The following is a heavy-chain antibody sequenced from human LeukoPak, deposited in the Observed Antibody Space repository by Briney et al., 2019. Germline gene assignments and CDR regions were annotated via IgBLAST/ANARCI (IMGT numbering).Heavy chain of an antibody. Sequence: GGSLRLSCAASGFTFSSYAMHWVRQAPGKGLEWVAVISYDGRNKYYADSVKGRFTISRDNSKNTLYLQMNSLRAEDTAVYYCAREGIAAAGKRVEGFDYWGQGTLVTVSS. J-gene: IGHJ4*02. CDR3: AREGIAAAGKRVEGFDY. D-gene: IGHD6-13*01. CDR1: GFTFSSYA. CDR2: ISYDGRNK. V-gene: IGHV3-30*04.